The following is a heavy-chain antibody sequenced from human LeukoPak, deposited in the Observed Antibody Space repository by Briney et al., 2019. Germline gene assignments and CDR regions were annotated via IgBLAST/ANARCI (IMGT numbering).Heavy chain of an antibody. D-gene: IGHD2-21*02. CDR1: GYTFTGYY. CDR2: INPNSGGT. CDR3: ARGLPLYCGGDCASPDY. Sequence: ASVKVSCKASGYTFTGYYMHWVRQAPGQGLEWMGWINPNSGGTNYTQKFQGRVTMTRDTSISTAYMELSRLRSDDTAVYYCARGLPLYCGGDCASPDYWGQGTLVTVSS. J-gene: IGHJ4*02. V-gene: IGHV1-2*02.